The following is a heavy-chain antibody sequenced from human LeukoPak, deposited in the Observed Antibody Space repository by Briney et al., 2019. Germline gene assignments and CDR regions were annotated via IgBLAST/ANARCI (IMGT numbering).Heavy chain of an antibody. V-gene: IGHV4-59*01. D-gene: IGHD6-13*01. J-gene: IGHJ4*02. CDR2: IYYSGST. CDR1: GGSISSYY. CDR3: ARGLASAGMGL. Sequence: SETLSLTCTVSGGSISSYYWSWIRRPPGKGLEWIGYIYYSGSTNYNPSLKSRVTISVDTSKNQFSLKLSSATAADTAVYYCARGLASAGMGLWGQGTLVTVSS.